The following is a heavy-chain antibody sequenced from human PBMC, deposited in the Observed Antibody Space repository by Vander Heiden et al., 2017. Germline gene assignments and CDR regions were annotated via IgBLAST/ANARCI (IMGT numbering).Heavy chain of an antibody. CDR1: GFTFGRYG. Sequence: QVQLVESGGGVVQPGRSLRLSCAGSGFTFGRYGMHGVRQAPGKGLEWVAVISYDGSNKYYADSVKGRFTISRDNSKNTLYLQMNSLRAEDTAVYYCAKPRAMTTVVKGAFDIWGQGTMVTVSS. V-gene: IGHV3-30*18. D-gene: IGHD4-17*01. CDR3: AKPRAMTTVVKGAFDI. J-gene: IGHJ3*02. CDR2: ISYDGSNK.